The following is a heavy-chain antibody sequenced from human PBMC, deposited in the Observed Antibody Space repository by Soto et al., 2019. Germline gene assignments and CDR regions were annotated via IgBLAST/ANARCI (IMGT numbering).Heavy chain of an antibody. Sequence: QVVLLQSGAEVKEPGSSVRLSCQVSGSTFNNFAFSWVRQTPGQGLLWLGGIVVMSNAADYSQRFQDRVMITAYNSTCTLYMELGSLIFDDTVVYYCARAIKRWEVIYFFDYWGQVTLVTVSS. CDR1: GSTFNNFA. J-gene: IGHJ4*02. V-gene: IGHV1-69*06. D-gene: IGHD1-26*01. CDR2: IVVMSNAA. CDR3: ARAIKRWEVIYFFDY.